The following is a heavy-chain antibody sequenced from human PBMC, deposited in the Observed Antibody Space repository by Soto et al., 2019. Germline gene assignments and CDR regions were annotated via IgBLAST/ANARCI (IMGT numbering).Heavy chain of an antibody. D-gene: IGHD4-17*01. J-gene: IGHJ2*01. CDR3: AREGVNTAHWYFDL. Sequence: QVQLVQSGAEVKKPGSSVKVSCTASGGTFSSYAISWVRQAPGQGLEWMGGIIPIFGTANYAQKFQGRVTITADESTSTASMELSSLRSEETAVYYCAREGVNTAHWYFDLWGRGTLVTVSS. CDR2: IIPIFGTA. CDR1: GGTFSSYA. V-gene: IGHV1-69*01.